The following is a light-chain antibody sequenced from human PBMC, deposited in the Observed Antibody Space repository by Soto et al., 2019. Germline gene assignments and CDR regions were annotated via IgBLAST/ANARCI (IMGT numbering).Light chain of an antibody. CDR3: QHYNSYSPMYT. J-gene: IGKJ2*01. CDR2: DAS. V-gene: IGKV1-5*01. CDR1: QSISSW. Sequence: DIQMTQSPSTLSASVGDRVTITCRASQSISSWLALYQQKPGKAPELLIYDASALKSGVPSRFSGSGSGTEFTLTISSLQPDDFATYYCQHYNSYSPMYTFGQGTKLEIK.